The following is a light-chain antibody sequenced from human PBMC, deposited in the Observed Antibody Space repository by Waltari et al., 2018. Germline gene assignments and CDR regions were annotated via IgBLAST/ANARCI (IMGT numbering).Light chain of an antibody. CDR3: CSYAGRYTWV. CDR1: SSDVGTYNY. Sequence: QSALTQPRSVSGSPGQSVTISCTGTSSDVGTYNYVSWYPQHPGNAPKFMIYDVSQRPSGVPDRFSGSKSGNTASRTISGLQAEDEADYYCCSYAGRYTWVFGGGTKVTVL. J-gene: IGLJ3*02. CDR2: DVS. V-gene: IGLV2-11*01.